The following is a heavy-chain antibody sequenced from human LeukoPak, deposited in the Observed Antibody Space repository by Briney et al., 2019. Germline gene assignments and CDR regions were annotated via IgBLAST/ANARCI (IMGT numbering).Heavy chain of an antibody. CDR2: IYYSGST. J-gene: IGHJ4*02. Sequence: SETLSLTCAVYGGSFSSYYWSWIRQPPGKGLEWIGYIYYSGSTNYNPSLKSRVTISVDTSKNQFSLKLSSVTAADTAVYYCARAPEVGYSYGNFDYWGQGTLVTVSS. CDR3: ARAPEVGYSYGNFDY. V-gene: IGHV4-59*01. D-gene: IGHD5-18*01. CDR1: GGSFSSYY.